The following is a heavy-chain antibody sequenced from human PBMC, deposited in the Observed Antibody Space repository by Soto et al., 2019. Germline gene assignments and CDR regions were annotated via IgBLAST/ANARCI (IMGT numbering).Heavy chain of an antibody. CDR2: INHSGST. Sequence: SETLSLTCAVYGGSFSGYYWSWIRQPPGKGLEWIGEINHSGSTNYNPSLKSRVTISVDTSKNQFSLKLSSVTAADTAVYYCASGVVVRFYYYYGMDVWGQGTTVTVSS. CDR3: ASGVVVRFYYYYGMDV. V-gene: IGHV4-34*01. D-gene: IGHD2-2*01. J-gene: IGHJ6*02. CDR1: GGSFSGYY.